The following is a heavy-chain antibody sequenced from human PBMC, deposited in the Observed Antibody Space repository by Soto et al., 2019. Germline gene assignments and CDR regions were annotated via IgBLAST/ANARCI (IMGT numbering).Heavy chain of an antibody. Sequence: ASVKVSCKASGGSFSSFGISWVRQAPGQGLEWMGGIIPVFGRPNYAQRFRGRLTITADESTNTVYLELIDLGSEDTAVYYCAREGSGYNLWGQGTQVTVSS. CDR1: GGSFSSFG. CDR3: AREGSGYNL. CDR2: IIPVFGRP. V-gene: IGHV1-69*13. D-gene: IGHD5-12*01. J-gene: IGHJ1*01.